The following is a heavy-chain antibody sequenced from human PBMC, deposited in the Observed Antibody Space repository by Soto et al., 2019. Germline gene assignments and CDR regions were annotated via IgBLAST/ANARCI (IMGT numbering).Heavy chain of an antibody. CDR1: GFTFSSYG. CDR3: AKEKRYCTSTTCPPYYSGLDV. CDR2: ISYDGSNK. J-gene: IGHJ6*02. V-gene: IGHV3-30*18. Sequence: GGSLRLSCAASGFTFSSYGMHWVRQAPGKGLEWVAVISYDGSNKYYADSVKGRFTISRDNSKNTPYVQMNSLRDEDTAVYYCAKEKRYCTSTTCPPYYSGLDVWGQGTTVTVSS. D-gene: IGHD2-2*01.